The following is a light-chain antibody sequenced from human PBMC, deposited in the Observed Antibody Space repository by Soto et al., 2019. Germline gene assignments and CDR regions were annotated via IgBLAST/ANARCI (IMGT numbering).Light chain of an antibody. J-gene: IGKJ1*01. Sequence: MMTQSPATLSVSPGERARLSCRASQSVSSYLVWYQQKPGQAPRLFIYDASTRATGIPARFSGSGSGTEFTLTISSLQSEDFAVYYCQQYNSWPETFGQGTKVDI. CDR3: QQYNSWPET. V-gene: IGKV3-15*01. CDR1: QSVSSY. CDR2: DAS.